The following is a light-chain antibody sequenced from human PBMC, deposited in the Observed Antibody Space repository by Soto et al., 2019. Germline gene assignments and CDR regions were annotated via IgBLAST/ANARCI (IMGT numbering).Light chain of an antibody. CDR2: GAS. CDR3: QQTHAVPLT. CDR1: QPISNY. V-gene: IGKV1-39*01. J-gene: IGKJ5*01. Sequence: DVQMTQSPSSLSASVGDRVTITCRASQPISNYLNWYQQKAGEAPKVLIFGASSLQTGVPSKFSGSGYGIDFTLIINNLHPDDFATYYCQQTHAVPLTFGQGTRLEIK.